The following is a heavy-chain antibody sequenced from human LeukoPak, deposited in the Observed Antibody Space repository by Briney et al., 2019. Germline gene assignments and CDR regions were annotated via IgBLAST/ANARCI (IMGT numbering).Heavy chain of an antibody. CDR2: VNPIIGTA. D-gene: IGHD3-3*01. V-gene: IGHV1-69*05. J-gene: IGHJ4*02. CDR3: ARLRDDFWSGYYISLEASPLAY. Sequence: GGSVKVSCKASGGTFSSYAISWVRQAPGQGLEWMGAVNPIIGTANYAQTLQGRVTISTDESTTTAYMELSSLRSEDTAVYYCARLRDDFWSGYYISLEASPLAYWGQGTLVTVSS. CDR1: GGTFSSYA.